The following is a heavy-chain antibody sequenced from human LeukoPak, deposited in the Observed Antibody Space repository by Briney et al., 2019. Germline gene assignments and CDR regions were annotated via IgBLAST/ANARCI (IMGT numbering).Heavy chain of an antibody. CDR1: GGSISSSGYY. CDR3: ARLYGYNYGSCDN. D-gene: IGHD5-18*01. CDR2: IYYSGST. Sequence: LETLSLTCTVSGGSISSSGYYWGWIRQPPGKGLEWIGSIYYSGSTYYNPSLKSRATISVDTSKNQFSLKLSSVTAADTAVYYCARLYGYNYGSCDNWGQGTLVTVSS. V-gene: IGHV4-39*01. J-gene: IGHJ4*02.